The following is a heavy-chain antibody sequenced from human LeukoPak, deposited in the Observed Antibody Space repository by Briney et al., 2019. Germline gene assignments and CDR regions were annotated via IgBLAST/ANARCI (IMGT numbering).Heavy chain of an antibody. D-gene: IGHD6-13*01. CDR3: ARLKAAAGSNFDY. V-gene: IGHV3-20*04. Sequence: PGGSLRLSCAASGFTFDDYGMSWVRQAPGKGLEWVSGINWNGGSTSYADSVKGRFTISRGTAKNSLYLQMNSLRAEDTALYYCARLKAAAGSNFDYWGQGTLVTVSS. J-gene: IGHJ4*02. CDR2: INWNGGST. CDR1: GFTFDDYG.